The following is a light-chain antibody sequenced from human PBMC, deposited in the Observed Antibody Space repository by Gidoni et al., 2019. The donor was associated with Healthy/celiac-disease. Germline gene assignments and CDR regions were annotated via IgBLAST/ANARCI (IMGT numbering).Light chain of an antibody. J-gene: IGLJ2*01. CDR2: GNS. CDR1: SSNIGAGYD. CDR3: QSYDSSLSAL. V-gene: IGLV1-40*01. Sequence: QSVLTPPPSVSGAPGQRVTLSCTGSSSNIGAGYDVHWYQQLPGTAPKLLIYGNSNRPSGVPDRFSGSKSGTSASLAITGLQAEDEADYYCQSYDSSLSALFGGGTKLTV.